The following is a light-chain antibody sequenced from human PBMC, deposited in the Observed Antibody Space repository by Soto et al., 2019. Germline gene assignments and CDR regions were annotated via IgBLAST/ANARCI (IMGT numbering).Light chain of an antibody. CDR1: SSDVGGYNY. J-gene: IGLJ3*02. V-gene: IGLV2-14*03. Sequence: ALTQPASVSGSPGQSITISCTGTSSDVGGYNYVSWYQQHPGKAPKLLIYDVTYRPSGVSNRFSGSKSGNTASLIISGLQAEDEADYYCNSYTTSGTGVFGGGTKVTVL. CDR2: DVT. CDR3: NSYTTSGTGV.